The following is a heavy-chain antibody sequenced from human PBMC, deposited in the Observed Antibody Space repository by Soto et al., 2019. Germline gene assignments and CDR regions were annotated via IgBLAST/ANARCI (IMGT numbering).Heavy chain of an antibody. J-gene: IGHJ4*02. CDR2: IKQDGSET. CDR1: GFTFSSFW. CDR3: AGSSGWLDYY. V-gene: IGHV3-7*04. Sequence: EVQLVESGGGLVQPGGSLRLSCAASGFTFSSFWMSWVRQAPGQGLEWVANIKQDGSETRYVDSVKGRFTISRDNAKNSLYLQIDSLRAEDTAVYYCAGSSGWLDYYWGQGILVTVSS. D-gene: IGHD3-22*01.